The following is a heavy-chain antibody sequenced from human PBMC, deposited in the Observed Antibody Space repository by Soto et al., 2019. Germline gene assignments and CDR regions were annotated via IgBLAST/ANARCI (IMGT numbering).Heavy chain of an antibody. CDR1: GVSLSTYY. CDR3: ARHSRAAGDFQH. J-gene: IGHJ1*01. V-gene: IGHV4-59*08. Sequence: SETLSLTCTVSGVSLSTYYWSWIRQPPGKGLEWIGYIYSGGGTNYNPSLKSRVTISVDTSKNQFSLKLSSVTAADTAVYYCARHSRAAGDFQHWGQGTLVTVS. D-gene: IGHD6-13*01. CDR2: IYSGGGT.